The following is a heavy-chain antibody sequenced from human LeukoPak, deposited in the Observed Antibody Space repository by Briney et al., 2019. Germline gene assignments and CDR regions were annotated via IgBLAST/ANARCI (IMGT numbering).Heavy chain of an antibody. CDR1: GFTFDDYG. D-gene: IGHD5-18*01. V-gene: IGHV3-20*04. J-gene: IGHJ4*02. Sequence: PGGSLRLSCAASGFTFDDYGMSWVRQAPGKGLEWVSGIIWSGGSTGYADSVKGRFTISRDNAKNSLYLQMNSLRAEDTAVYYCANDLGWIQLNLGRGQGTLVTVSS. CDR3: ANDLGWIQLNLG. CDR2: IIWSGGST.